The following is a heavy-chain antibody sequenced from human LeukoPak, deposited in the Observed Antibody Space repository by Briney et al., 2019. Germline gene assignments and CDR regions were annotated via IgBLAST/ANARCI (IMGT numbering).Heavy chain of an antibody. CDR1: GFTFSSYE. CDR2: ISSSGSTI. Sequence: QPGGSLRLSCAASGFTFSSYEMNWVRPAPGKGLEWVSYISSSGSTIYYADSVKGRFTISRDNAKNSLYLQMNSLRAEDTAVYYCARDVGANGFHSDYWGQGTLVTVSS. J-gene: IGHJ4*02. V-gene: IGHV3-48*03. CDR3: ARDVGANGFHSDY. D-gene: IGHD1-26*01.